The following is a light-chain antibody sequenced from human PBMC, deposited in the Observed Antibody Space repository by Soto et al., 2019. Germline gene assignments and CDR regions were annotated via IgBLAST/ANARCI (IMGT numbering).Light chain of an antibody. CDR1: QSVSSSYLAWYQQKPDQVSSSY. Sequence: EIVLTQSPGTLSLSPGERATLSCRASQSVSSSYLAWYQQKPDQVSSSYLAWYQQKPGQAPRLLIYDASSRATGIPDRFSGSGSGTDFTLTISILEHEDVAVYYCQQYGSSPLTFGGGTKVEIK. V-gene: IGKV3-20*01. CDR2: DAS. CDR3: QQYGSSPLT. J-gene: IGKJ4*01.